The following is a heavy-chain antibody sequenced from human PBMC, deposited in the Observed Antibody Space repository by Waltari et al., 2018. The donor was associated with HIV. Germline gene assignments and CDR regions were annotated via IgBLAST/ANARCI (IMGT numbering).Heavy chain of an antibody. CDR1: GYSISSGYY. CDR3: ARERGHCIGVACYGWFDP. V-gene: IGHV4-38-2*02. Sequence: QVQLQESGPGLVKPSETLSLTCGVSGYSISSGYYWGWIRQTPGKGLEWIGTIFHTGSTFSNPSLKSRISMSLDTSKNQFSLSLYSLTAADTAVYYCARERGHCIGVACYGWFDPWGQGTLVTVSS. D-gene: IGHD2-15*01. CDR2: IFHTGST. J-gene: IGHJ5*02.